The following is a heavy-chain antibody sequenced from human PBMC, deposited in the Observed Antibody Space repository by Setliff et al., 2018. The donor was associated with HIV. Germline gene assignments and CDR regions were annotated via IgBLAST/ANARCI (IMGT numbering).Heavy chain of an antibody. Sequence: GASVKVSCKASGYTFTSYGFSWVRQAPGQGLEWMGWISVYNGNTNYAQKFQGRVTMTTDTSTSTAYMELRSLRSDDTVVYYCERDGMGVTNYFDHWGQGTLVTVSS. CDR1: GYTFTSYG. CDR2: ISVYNGNT. CDR3: ERDGMGVTNYFDH. J-gene: IGHJ4*02. D-gene: IGHD3-16*01. V-gene: IGHV1-18*01.